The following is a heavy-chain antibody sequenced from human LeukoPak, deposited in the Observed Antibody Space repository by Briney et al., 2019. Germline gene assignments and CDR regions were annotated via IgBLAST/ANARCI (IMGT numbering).Heavy chain of an antibody. CDR3: ARGGNLRGFYGSGSYYKDYYYMDV. CDR1: GGSISSSSYS. J-gene: IGHJ6*03. V-gene: IGHV4-61*02. Sequence: PSQTLSLTCTVSGGSISSSSYSWSWIRQPAGKGLEWIGRIYTSGSTNYNPSLKSRVTISVDTSKNQFSLKLSSVTAADTAVYYCARGGNLRGFYGSGSYYKDYYYMDVWGKGTTVTVSS. D-gene: IGHD3-10*01. CDR2: IYTSGST.